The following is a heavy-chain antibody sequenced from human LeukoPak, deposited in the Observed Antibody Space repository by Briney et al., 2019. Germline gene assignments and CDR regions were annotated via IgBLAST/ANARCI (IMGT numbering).Heavy chain of an antibody. Sequence: GASVKVSCKASGGTFSSYAISWVRQAPGQGLEWMGGIIPIFGTANYAQKFQGRVTITADESTSTAYMELSSLRSEDTAVYYCAREGVPVAATGYFQHWGQGTLVTVSS. CDR3: AREGVPVAATGYFQH. D-gene: IGHD6-19*01. V-gene: IGHV1-69*13. J-gene: IGHJ1*01. CDR2: IIPIFGTA. CDR1: GGTFSSYA.